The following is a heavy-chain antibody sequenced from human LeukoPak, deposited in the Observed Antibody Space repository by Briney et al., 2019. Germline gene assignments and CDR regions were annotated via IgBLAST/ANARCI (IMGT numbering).Heavy chain of an antibody. CDR1: GFTFTSSA. J-gene: IGHJ6*02. V-gene: IGHV1-58*01. Sequence: ASVKVSCKASGFTFTSSAVQWVRQARGQRLEWIGWIVVGSGNTNYAQKFQERVTITRDMSTSTAYMELSSLRSEDTAVYYCAADRAYCGGDCYSWDYYYYYGMDVWGQGTTVTVSS. CDR3: AADRAYCGGDCYSWDYYYYYGMDV. CDR2: IVVGSGNT. D-gene: IGHD2-21*02.